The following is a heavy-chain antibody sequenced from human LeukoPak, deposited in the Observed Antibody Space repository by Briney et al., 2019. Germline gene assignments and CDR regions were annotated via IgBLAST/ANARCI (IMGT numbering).Heavy chain of an antibody. Sequence: PGGSLRLSCAASGFTFSTSSMQWVRQAPGKGLEWLAVMSGDGNHYSYGDSVQGRLSISRDNSKNTLYLHMKSLRVEDTAFYYCARGSVATPPSFNYWGQGTLVTVSS. CDR3: ARGSVATPPSFNY. J-gene: IGHJ4*02. V-gene: IGHV3-30-3*01. CDR2: MSGDGNHY. CDR1: GFTFSTSS. D-gene: IGHD2-15*01.